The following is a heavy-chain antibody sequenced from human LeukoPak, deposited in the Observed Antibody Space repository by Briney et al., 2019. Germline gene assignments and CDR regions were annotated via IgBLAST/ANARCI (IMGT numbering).Heavy chain of an antibody. CDR1: GFTFSSYG. D-gene: IGHD5-12*01. CDR3: AKDLDSGCDY. CDR2: ISYDGSNK. J-gene: IGHJ4*02. V-gene: IGHV3-30*18. Sequence: GSLRLSCAASGFTFSSYGMHWVRQAPGKGLEWVAVISYDGSNKYYADSVKGRFTISRDNSKNTLYLQMNSLRAEDTAVYYCAKDLDSGCDYWGQGTLVTVSS.